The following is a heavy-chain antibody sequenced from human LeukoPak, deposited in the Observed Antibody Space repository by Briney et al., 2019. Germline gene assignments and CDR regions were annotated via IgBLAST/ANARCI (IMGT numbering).Heavy chain of an antibody. D-gene: IGHD3-3*01. CDR1: GFSFSRAW. CDR3: ARSLTIFGVVAYFDY. V-gene: IGHV4-59*01. J-gene: IGHJ4*02. Sequence: GSLRLSCAASGFSFSRAWMSWVRQAPGKGLEWIGYIYYSGSTNYNPSLKSRVTISVDTSKNQFSLKLSSVTAADTAVYYCARSLTIFGVVAYFDYWGQGTLVTVSS. CDR2: IYYSGST.